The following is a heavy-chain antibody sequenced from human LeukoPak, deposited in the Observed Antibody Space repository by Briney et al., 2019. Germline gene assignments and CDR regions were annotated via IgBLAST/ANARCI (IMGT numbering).Heavy chain of an antibody. Sequence: PGGSLRLSCAASGFTFSSYWMTWVRQAPGKGLEWVANIKYDGSEKDYMDSVKGRFTISRDNAKNSLYLQMNSLRAEDTAVYYCAGDIEAAGLFLDYWGQGTLVTVSS. CDR3: AGDIEAAGLFLDY. D-gene: IGHD6-13*01. CDR1: GFTFSSYW. V-gene: IGHV3-7*01. CDR2: IKYDGSEK. J-gene: IGHJ4*02.